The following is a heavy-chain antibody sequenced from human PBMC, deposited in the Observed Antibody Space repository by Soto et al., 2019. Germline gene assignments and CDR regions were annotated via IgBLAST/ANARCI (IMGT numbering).Heavy chain of an antibody. D-gene: IGHD6-19*01. CDR2: ISAYNGNT. J-gene: IGHJ6*02. Sequence: ASVKVSCKASGYTFTSYGISWVRQAPGQGLEWMGWISAYNGNTNYAQKLQGRVTMTTDTSTSTAYMELRSLRSDDTAVYYCARDQGTRLVPSRTVQRYYYYGMDVWGQGTTVTVSS. V-gene: IGHV1-18*01. CDR1: GYTFTSYG. CDR3: ARDQGTRLVPSRTVQRYYYYGMDV.